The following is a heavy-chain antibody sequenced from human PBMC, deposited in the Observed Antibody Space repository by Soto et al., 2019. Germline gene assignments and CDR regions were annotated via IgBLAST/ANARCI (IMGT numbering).Heavy chain of an antibody. Sequence: EVQLVETGGGLIQPGGSLRLSCAASGFTVSSNYMSWVRQAPGKGLEWVSVIDSGGSTYYADSVKGRFTISRDNSKNTLYLQMNSLRAEDTAGYYCASTTTYSRSWYFYCDYGMDVWGQGTTVTVSS. CDR1: GFTVSSNY. J-gene: IGHJ6*02. D-gene: IGHD6-13*01. CDR3: ASTTTYSRSWYFYCDYGMDV. CDR2: IDSGGST. V-gene: IGHV3-53*02.